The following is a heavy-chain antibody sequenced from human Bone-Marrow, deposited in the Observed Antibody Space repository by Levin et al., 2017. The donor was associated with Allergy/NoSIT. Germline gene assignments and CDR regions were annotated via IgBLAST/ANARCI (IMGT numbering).Heavy chain of an antibody. CDR2: FDPEDGER. CDR3: AGRIVEGASGGYYFDF. J-gene: IGHJ4*02. Sequence: GESLKISCKVSGHTLTEFSMHWVRQAPGKGLEWMGGFDPEDGERIYAQKFQGRFALTEDTSTNTAYMELSSLRSDDTAVYYCAGRIVEGASGGYYFDFWGQGALATVSS. CDR1: GHTLTEFS. V-gene: IGHV1-24*01. D-gene: IGHD1-26*01.